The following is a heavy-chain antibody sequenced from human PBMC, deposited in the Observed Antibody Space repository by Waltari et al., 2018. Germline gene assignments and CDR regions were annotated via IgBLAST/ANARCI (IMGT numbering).Heavy chain of an antibody. V-gene: IGHV4-59*01. J-gene: IGHJ4*02. CDR3: ARGGVGQFTGWYFDY. CDR2: IHYSGST. D-gene: IGHD3-10*01. CDR1: GGSISSSY. Sequence: QVQLQESGPGLVKPSETLSLTCTVSGGSISSSYWSWIRQPPGKGLAWIGYIHYSGSTNYDPSLKSRVTISVDTSKNQFSLKLSSVTAADTAVDDWARGGVGQFTGWYFDYWGQGTLVTVSS.